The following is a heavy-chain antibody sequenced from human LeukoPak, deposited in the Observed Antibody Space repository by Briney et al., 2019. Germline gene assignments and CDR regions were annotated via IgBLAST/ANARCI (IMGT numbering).Heavy chain of an antibody. CDR3: ARDRGDYGSSDY. V-gene: IGHV4-4*07. Sequence: SETLSLTCTVSGGSLNNYYWSWLRQPAGKGLEWIGRIYGSGKTNHNPSLKSRVTMSVDTSKNQFSLKLSSVTAADTAVYYCARDRGDYGSSDYWGQGTLVTVSS. CDR1: GGSLNNYY. D-gene: IGHD2-21*02. J-gene: IGHJ4*02. CDR2: IYGSGKT.